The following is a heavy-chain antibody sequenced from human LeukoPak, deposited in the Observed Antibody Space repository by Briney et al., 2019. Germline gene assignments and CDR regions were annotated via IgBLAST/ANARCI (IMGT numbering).Heavy chain of an antibody. Sequence: PGGSLRLSCAASGFTFSSYAMRWVRQAPGKGLEWVAVISYDGSNKYYADSVKGRFTISRDNSKNTLYLQMNSLRAEDTAVYYCARAPITMIVVVTPLDYWGQGTLVTVSS. D-gene: IGHD3-22*01. CDR2: ISYDGSNK. CDR1: GFTFSSYA. CDR3: ARAPITMIVVVTPLDY. J-gene: IGHJ4*02. V-gene: IGHV3-30*04.